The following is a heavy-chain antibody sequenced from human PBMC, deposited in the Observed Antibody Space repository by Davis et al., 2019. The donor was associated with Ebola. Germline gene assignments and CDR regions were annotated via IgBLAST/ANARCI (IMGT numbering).Heavy chain of an antibody. V-gene: IGHV1-18*01. CDR1: GYTFTSYG. CDR3: ARGITMVQGVTWFDY. CDR2: ISAYNGNT. J-gene: IGHJ4*02. Sequence: ASVKVSCKASGYTFTSYGISWVRQAPGQGLEWMGWISAYNGNTNYAQKLQGRVTMTTDTSTGTAYMELRSLRSDDTAVYYCARGITMVQGVTWFDYWGQGTLVTVSS. D-gene: IGHD3-10*01.